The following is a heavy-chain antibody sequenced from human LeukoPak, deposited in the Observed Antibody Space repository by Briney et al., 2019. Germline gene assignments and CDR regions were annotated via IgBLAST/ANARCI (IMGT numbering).Heavy chain of an antibody. D-gene: IGHD3-10*01. V-gene: IGHV1-69*04. Sequence: SVKVSCKASGGTFSSYAISWVRQAPGQGLEWMGRIIPILGIANYAQKFQGRVTITADKSTSTAYMELSSLRSEDTAVYYCARGLGITMVRELDYWGQGTLVTVSS. J-gene: IGHJ4*02. CDR2: IIPILGIA. CDR1: GGTFSSYA. CDR3: ARGLGITMVRELDY.